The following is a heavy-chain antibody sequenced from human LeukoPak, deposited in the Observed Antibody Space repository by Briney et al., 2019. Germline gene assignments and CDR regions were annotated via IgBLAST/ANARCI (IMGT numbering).Heavy chain of an antibody. V-gene: IGHV1-2*02. Sequence: ASVKVSCKASGYTFTGYYMHWVRQAPGQGLEWMGWINPNSGGTNYAQKFQGRVTITRNTSISTAYMELSSLRSEDTAVYYCARGFRPPHRGNRGTVTHLTPSYYYYYMDVWGKGTTVTVSS. CDR1: GYTFTGYY. CDR2: INPNSGGT. CDR3: ARGFRPPHRGNRGTVTHLTPSYYYYYMDV. D-gene: IGHD4-11*01. J-gene: IGHJ6*03.